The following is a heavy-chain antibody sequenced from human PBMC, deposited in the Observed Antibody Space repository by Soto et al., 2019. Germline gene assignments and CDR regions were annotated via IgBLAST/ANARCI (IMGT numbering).Heavy chain of an antibody. Sequence: GASVKVSCKASGYTFTSYDINWVRQATGQGLEWMGWMNPNSGNTGYAQKFQGRVTMTRNTSISTAYMELSSLRSEDTAVYYCARGFELTYYYYYMDVWGKGTTVTVSS. D-gene: IGHD1-26*01. J-gene: IGHJ6*03. CDR1: GYTFTSYD. CDR3: ARGFELTYYYYYMDV. V-gene: IGHV1-8*01. CDR2: MNPNSGNT.